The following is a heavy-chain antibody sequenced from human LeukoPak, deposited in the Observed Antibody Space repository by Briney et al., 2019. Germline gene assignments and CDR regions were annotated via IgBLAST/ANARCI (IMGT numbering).Heavy chain of an antibody. CDR1: GFSFSSYT. Sequence: GGSLRLSCAASGFSFSSYTMSWVRQAPGKGLEWVSAISGSGGSTYYADSVKGRFTISRDNSKNTLYLQMNSLRAEDTAVYYCAKGVRAVAGSLDYWGQGTLVTVSS. J-gene: IGHJ4*02. D-gene: IGHD6-19*01. V-gene: IGHV3-23*01. CDR2: ISGSGGST. CDR3: AKGVRAVAGSLDY.